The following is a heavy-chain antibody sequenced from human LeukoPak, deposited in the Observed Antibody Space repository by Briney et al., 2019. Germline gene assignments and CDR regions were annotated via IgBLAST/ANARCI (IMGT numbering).Heavy chain of an antibody. D-gene: IGHD2-8*01. J-gene: IGHJ1*01. CDR3: ARSGERGTSAEYFQL. CDR1: GFSFNNAW. Sequence: NPGGSLRLSCAASGFSFNNAWMSWVRQPPGKGLEWIGYIFYSGSTSYNPSLKSRVTLSVDTSKNQFSLKLRSVTAADTAVYYCARSGERGTSAEYFQLWGQGALVTVSS. CDR2: IFYSGST. V-gene: IGHV4-59*01.